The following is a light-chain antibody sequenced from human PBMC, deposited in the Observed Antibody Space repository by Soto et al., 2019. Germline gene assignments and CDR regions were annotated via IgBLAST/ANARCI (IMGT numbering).Light chain of an antibody. V-gene: IGKV3-20*01. CDR2: GAS. CDR3: QQYGSSPPN. CDR1: QSVSSSY. J-gene: IGKJ5*01. Sequence: EIVLTQSPGTLSLSPGERATLSCRASQSVSSSYLAWYQQKPGQAPRLLIYGASSRATGIPDSFSGSGSGTDFTLTISRLEPEDFAVYYCQQYGSSPPNFGQGTRLEMK.